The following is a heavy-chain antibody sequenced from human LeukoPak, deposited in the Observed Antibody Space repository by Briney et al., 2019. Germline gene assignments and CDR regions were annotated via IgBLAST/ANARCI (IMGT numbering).Heavy chain of an antibody. CDR3: AELGITMIGGV. D-gene: IGHD3-10*02. V-gene: IGHV3-7*01. CDR1: GFTFSSSW. J-gene: IGHJ6*04. Sequence: GGSLRLSCAASGFTFSSSWMSWVRQAPGKGLEWVANIKQDGSEKYYVDSVKGRFTISRDSAKNSLYLQMNSLRAEDTAVYYCAELGITMIGGVWGKGTTVTISS. CDR2: IKQDGSEK.